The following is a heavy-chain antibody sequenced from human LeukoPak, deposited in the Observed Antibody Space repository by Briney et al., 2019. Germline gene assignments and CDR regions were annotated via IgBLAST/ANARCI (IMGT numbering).Heavy chain of an antibody. J-gene: IGHJ5*02. CDR1: GDSFTSYW. CDR3: ARQRYGDYWPNWFDP. CDR2: IYPGDSDT. V-gene: IGHV5-51*01. Sequence: GESLKISCKCSGDSFTSYWIGWVRQMPGKGLEWMGIIYPGDSDTRYSPSFQGQVTISADKSISTAYLQWSSLKASDTAMYYCARQRYGDYWPNWFDPWGQGTLVTVSS. D-gene: IGHD4-17*01.